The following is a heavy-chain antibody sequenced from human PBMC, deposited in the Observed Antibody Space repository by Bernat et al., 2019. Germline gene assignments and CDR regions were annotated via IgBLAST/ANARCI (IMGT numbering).Heavy chain of an antibody. J-gene: IGHJ6*02. CDR2: ISSSSSYI. Sequence: EVQLVESGGGLVKPGGSLRLSCAASGFTFSSYSMNWVRQAPGKGLEWVSSISSSSSYIYYADSVKGRFTISRDNAKNSLYLQMNSLRAEDTAVYYCARDFSGADYYYYGMYVWGQGTTVTVSS. CDR1: GFTFSSYS. D-gene: IGHD6-19*01. CDR3: ARDFSGADYYYYGMYV. V-gene: IGHV3-21*01.